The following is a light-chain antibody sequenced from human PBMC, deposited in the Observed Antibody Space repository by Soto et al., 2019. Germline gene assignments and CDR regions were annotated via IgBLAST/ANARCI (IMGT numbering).Light chain of an antibody. CDR3: QQYGSSPP. V-gene: IGKV3-15*01. CDR2: GAS. CDR1: QSVSSN. Sequence: EIVMTQSPATLSVSPGERATLSCRASQSVSSNLAWYQQKPGQAPRLLIYGASTRATGIPARFSGSGSGTEFTLTISSLQSEDFAVYYCQQYGSSPPFGPGTKVDIK. J-gene: IGKJ3*01.